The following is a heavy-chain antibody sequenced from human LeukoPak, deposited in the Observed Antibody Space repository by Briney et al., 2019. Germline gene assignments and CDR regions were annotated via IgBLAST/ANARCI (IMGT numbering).Heavy chain of an antibody. CDR2: INHSGST. Sequence: PSETLSLTCAVYGGSFSGYYWSWIRQPPGKGLEWIGEINHSGSTNYNPSLKSRDTISVDTSKNQFSLKLSSVTAADTAVYYCARGTVDSSSWYNYWGQGTLVTVSS. CDR3: ARGTVDSSSWYNY. J-gene: IGHJ4*02. D-gene: IGHD6-13*01. CDR1: GGSFSGYY. V-gene: IGHV4-34*01.